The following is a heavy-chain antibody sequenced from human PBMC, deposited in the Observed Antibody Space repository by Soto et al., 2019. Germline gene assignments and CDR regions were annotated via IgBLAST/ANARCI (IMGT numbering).Heavy chain of an antibody. CDR2: IIPIFGTA. CDR1: GGTFSSYA. Sequence: GASVKVSCKASGGTFSSYAISWVRQAPGQGLEWMGGIIPIFGTANYAQKFQGRVTITADESTSTAYMELSSLRSEDTAVYYCARDSVDGELLIENWFDPWGQGTLVTVSS. J-gene: IGHJ5*02. V-gene: IGHV1-69*13. CDR3: ARDSVDGELLIENWFDP. D-gene: IGHD1-26*01.